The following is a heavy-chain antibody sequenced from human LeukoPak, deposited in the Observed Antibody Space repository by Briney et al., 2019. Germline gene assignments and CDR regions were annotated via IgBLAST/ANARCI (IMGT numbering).Heavy chain of an antibody. D-gene: IGHD6-19*01. CDR2: ISWNSGRI. V-gene: IGHV3-9*01. CDR1: RFTFDDYA. CDR3: AKGAVAVTESTIDY. J-gene: IGHJ4*02. Sequence: GGSLRLSCAASRFTFDDYAMHWVRQAPGKGLEWFSGISWNSGRIVYADAVKGRFTISRDNAKNSLYLQMNSLRAEDTAFYYCAKGAVAVTESTIDYWGQGTLVTVSS.